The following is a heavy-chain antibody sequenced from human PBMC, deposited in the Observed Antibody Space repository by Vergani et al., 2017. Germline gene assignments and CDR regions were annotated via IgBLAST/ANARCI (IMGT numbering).Heavy chain of an antibody. V-gene: IGHV4-34*01. D-gene: IGHD4-11*01. J-gene: IGHJ6*03. CDR1: GGSFTSYD. CDR3: ARVNTETNGHLYYYYYMDV. Sequence: QVQLQQWGGGLLKPSETLSLTCVVNGGSFTSYDWTWIRQSPGEGLEWVGDIDHTGRPDYNPSLKSRLTMSVDNSRNQFSLTLNSVTATDTAIYFCARVNTETNGHLYYYYYMDVWGQGTAVTVS. CDR2: IDHTGRP.